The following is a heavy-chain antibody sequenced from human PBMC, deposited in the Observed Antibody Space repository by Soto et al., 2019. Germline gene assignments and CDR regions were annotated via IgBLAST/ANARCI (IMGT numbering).Heavy chain of an antibody. V-gene: IGHV4-31*03. CDR2: IYYSGST. CDR3: ARDSATVQYSSSSGWFDP. J-gene: IGHJ5*02. CDR1: GGSISSGGYY. D-gene: IGHD6-6*01. Sequence: SETLSLTCTVSGGSISSGGYYWSWIRQHPGKGLEWIGYIYYSGSTYYNPSLKSRVTISVDTSKNQFSLKLSSVTAADTAVYYFARDSATVQYSSSSGWFDPWGQGTLVTVSS.